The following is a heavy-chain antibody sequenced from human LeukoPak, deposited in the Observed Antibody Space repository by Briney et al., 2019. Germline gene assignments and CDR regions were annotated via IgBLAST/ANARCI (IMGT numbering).Heavy chain of an antibody. D-gene: IGHD2-15*01. Sequence: GASVKVSCKASGCTSTSQGISWVRQAPGQGLEWMGRINTYNGDTNHAQKLQDRVTMTTDTSTSTAYMELRSLRSDDTAVYYCASGGVVVPDNYYYYYMDVWGEGTTVAVSS. CDR3: ASGGVVVPDNYYYYYMDV. CDR2: INTYNGDT. CDR1: GCTSTSQG. V-gene: IGHV1-18*01. J-gene: IGHJ6*03.